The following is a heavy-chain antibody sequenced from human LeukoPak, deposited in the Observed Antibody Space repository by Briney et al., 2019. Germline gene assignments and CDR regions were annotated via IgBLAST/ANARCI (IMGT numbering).Heavy chain of an antibody. D-gene: IGHD3-22*01. CDR1: GGTFSSYA. Sequence: EASVKVSCKASGGTFSSYAISWVRQAPGQGLEWMGRIIPILGIANYAQKFQGRVTITADKSTSTAYMELSSLRSEDTAVYYCARDRYYYDSSGLAYAFDIWGQGTMVTVSS. V-gene: IGHV1-69*04. CDR2: IIPILGIA. CDR3: ARDRYYYDSSGLAYAFDI. J-gene: IGHJ3*02.